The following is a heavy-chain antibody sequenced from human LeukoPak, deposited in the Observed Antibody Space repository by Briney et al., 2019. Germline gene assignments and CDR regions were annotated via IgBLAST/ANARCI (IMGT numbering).Heavy chain of an antibody. Sequence: GGSLRLSCAASGFTFSSYWMSWVRQAPGKGLEWVANIKQDGSEKYYVDSVKGRFTISRDNAKNSLYLQMNSLRAEDTAVYYCARSHVLRYFVRKYYYYGMDVWGQGTTVTVSS. CDR1: GFTFSSYW. CDR3: ARSHVLRYFVRKYYYYGMDV. J-gene: IGHJ6*02. CDR2: IKQDGSEK. D-gene: IGHD3-9*01. V-gene: IGHV3-7*01.